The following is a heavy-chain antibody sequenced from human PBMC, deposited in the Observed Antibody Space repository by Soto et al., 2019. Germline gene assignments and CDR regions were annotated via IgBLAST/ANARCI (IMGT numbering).Heavy chain of an antibody. J-gene: IGHJ5*02. CDR3: SRMTGHYSGWFDA. CDR2: IYYSGTT. D-gene: IGHD3-10*01. V-gene: IGHV4-59*01. CDR1: GGSISGYY. Sequence: QVQLQESGPGLVKPSESLSLTCTVSGGSISGYYWSWFRQPPGQGLEWIGNIYYSGTTYYNPSLKSRVTVSIDTSKNQWSLKVTSVTAADAAVYDCSRMTGHYSGWFDAWGQGTLVTVSS.